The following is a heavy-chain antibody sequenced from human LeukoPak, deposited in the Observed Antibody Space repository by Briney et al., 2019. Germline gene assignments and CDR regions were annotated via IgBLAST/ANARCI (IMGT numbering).Heavy chain of an antibody. J-gene: IGHJ4*02. Sequence: PSETLSLTCTVSGGFITAYYWSWIRQPPGKGLEWVSAISGSGGSTYYADSVKGRFTISRDNSKNTLYLQMNRLRAEDTAVYYCAPKVVGSTPFDYWGQGSLVTVSS. CDR3: APKVVGSTPFDY. D-gene: IGHD2-15*01. CDR1: GGFITAYY. V-gene: IGHV3-23*01. CDR2: ISGSGGST.